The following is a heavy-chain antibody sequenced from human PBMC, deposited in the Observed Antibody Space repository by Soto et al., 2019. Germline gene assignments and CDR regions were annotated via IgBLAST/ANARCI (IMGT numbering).Heavy chain of an antibody. V-gene: IGHV3-23*01. CDR2: ISGSGGST. CDR1: GFTFSSYA. D-gene: IGHD2-15*01. J-gene: IGHJ6*04. Sequence: HPGGSLRLSCAASGFTFSSYAMSWVRQAPGKGLEWVSAISGSGGSTYYADSVKGRFTISRDTSKNTLHLQMDSLRAEDTAVYYCARDDVLCDGGRCYGVHLQVWCTWTTVTVSS. CDR3: ARDDVLCDGGRCYGVHLQV.